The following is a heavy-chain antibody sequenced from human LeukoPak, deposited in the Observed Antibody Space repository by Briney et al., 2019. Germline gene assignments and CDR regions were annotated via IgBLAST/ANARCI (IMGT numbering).Heavy chain of an antibody. CDR2: ISYDGSNK. CDR3: AKEMASGYYPSDY. Sequence: PGGSLRLSCAASGFIFSSYGMHCVRQAPGKGLEWVAGISYDGSNKHFAGSVKGRFTISRDNSKNTLYLQMNSLRAEDTAVYYCAKEMASGYYPSDYWGQGTPVTVSS. J-gene: IGHJ4*02. D-gene: IGHD3-22*01. V-gene: IGHV3-30*18. CDR1: GFIFSSYG.